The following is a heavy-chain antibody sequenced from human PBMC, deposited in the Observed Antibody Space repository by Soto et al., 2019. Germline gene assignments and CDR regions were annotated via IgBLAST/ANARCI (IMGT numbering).Heavy chain of an antibody. CDR3: ARTRSAWSDFHYYSLDV. Sequence: QVQLVESGGGVVQPGRSLRLSCAASGFTFNSYGMHWVRQGPGNGLVWVAFISYDSTKTYYADSVQGRFTISRDNSNSALYVQMNSLTGEDTAVYYCARTRSAWSDFHYYSLDVWGQGTTVTVSS. V-gene: IGHV3-30*03. D-gene: IGHD1-26*01. CDR2: ISYDSTKT. J-gene: IGHJ6*02. CDR1: GFTFNSYG.